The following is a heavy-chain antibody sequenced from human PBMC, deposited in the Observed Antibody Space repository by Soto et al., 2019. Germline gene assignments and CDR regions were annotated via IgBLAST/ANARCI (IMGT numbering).Heavy chain of an antibody. CDR2: ISATGGGT. D-gene: IGHD3-16*01. CDR3: AKDRRAGGNSAFYFDF. CDR1: GFKFSNYA. Sequence: GGALRLSCAASGFKFSNYAMSWVRQAPGKGLEWVSLISATGGGTYYADSVKGRFTISRDNSHNTLYLQVHSLTAEDTAVYYCAKDRRAGGNSAFYFDFWGQGAQVTVSS. J-gene: IGHJ4*02. V-gene: IGHV3-23*01.